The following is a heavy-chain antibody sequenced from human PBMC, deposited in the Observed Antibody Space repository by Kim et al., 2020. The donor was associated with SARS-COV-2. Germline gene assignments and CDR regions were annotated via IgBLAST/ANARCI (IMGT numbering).Heavy chain of an antibody. J-gene: IGHJ6*02. CDR1: GFTFSSYW. CDR3: ARTTDPYYYYYYGMDV. Sequence: GGSLRLSCAASGFTFSSYWMSWVRQAPGKGLEWVANIKQDGSEKYYVDSVKGRFTISRDNAKNSLYLQMNSLRAEDTAVYYCARTTDPYYYYYYGMDVWGQGTTVTVSS. CDR2: IKQDGSEK. V-gene: IGHV3-7*03. D-gene: IGHD1-1*01.